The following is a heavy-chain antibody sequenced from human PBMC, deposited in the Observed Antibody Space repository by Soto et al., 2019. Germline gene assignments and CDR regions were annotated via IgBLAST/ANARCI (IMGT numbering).Heavy chain of an antibody. Sequence: GGSLRLSCAASGFTFSSYAMSWVRQAPGKGLEWVSAISDSGGSTYYADSVKGRFTISRDNSKNTLYLQMNSLRAEDTAVYYCAKDMEAVEKSYYFDYWGQGTLVTVSS. J-gene: IGHJ4*02. CDR3: AKDMEAVEKSYYFDY. D-gene: IGHD6-19*01. CDR2: ISDSGGST. CDR1: GFTFSSYA. V-gene: IGHV3-23*01.